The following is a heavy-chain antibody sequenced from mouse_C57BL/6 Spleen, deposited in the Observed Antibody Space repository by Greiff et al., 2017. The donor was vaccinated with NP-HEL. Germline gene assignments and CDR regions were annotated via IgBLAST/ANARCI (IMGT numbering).Heavy chain of an antibody. V-gene: IGHV1-26*01. CDR1: GYTFTDYY. CDR3: AGSLYYYGSSYGY. CDR2: INPNNGGT. Sequence: EVQLQQSGPELVKPGASVKISCKASGYTFTDYYMNWVKQSHGKSLEWIGDINPNNGGTSYNQKFKGKATLTVDKSSSTAYMELRSLTSEDSAVYYCAGSLYYYGSSYGYWGQGTTLTVSS. D-gene: IGHD1-1*01. J-gene: IGHJ2*01.